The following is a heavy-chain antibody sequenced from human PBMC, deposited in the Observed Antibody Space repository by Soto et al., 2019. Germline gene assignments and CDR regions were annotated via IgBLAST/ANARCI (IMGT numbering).Heavy chain of an antibody. J-gene: IGHJ4*02. CDR2: IYYSGST. V-gene: IGHV4-59*01. Sequence: SETLSLTCTVSGGPITSYYWSWIRQAPGKGLEWIGYIYYSGSTSYNPSLKSRVTISVDTSKNQFSLRLTSVSAADTAVYYCARDLFDYWGQGTLVTVSS. CDR1: GGPITSYY. CDR3: ARDLFDY.